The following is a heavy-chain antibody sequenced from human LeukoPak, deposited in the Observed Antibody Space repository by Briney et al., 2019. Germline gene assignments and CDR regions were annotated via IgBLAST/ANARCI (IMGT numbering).Heavy chain of an antibody. Sequence: PGGSLRLSCAASGFTFSSYAMSWVRQAPGKGLEWVSAISGSGGSTYYADSVKGRFTISRDNFKNTLYLQMNSLRAEDTAVYYCAKDSLIRGHPIVVVDYWGQGTLVTVSS. CDR1: GFTFSSYA. CDR3: AKDSLIRGHPIVVVDY. CDR2: ISGSGGST. D-gene: IGHD2-21*01. V-gene: IGHV3-23*01. J-gene: IGHJ4*02.